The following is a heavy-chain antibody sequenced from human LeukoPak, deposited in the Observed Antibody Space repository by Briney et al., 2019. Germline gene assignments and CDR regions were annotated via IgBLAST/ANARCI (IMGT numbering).Heavy chain of an antibody. J-gene: IGHJ5*02. CDR1: GFTFSSYW. CDR3: ARDVSNYDFWSGYQSPGGFDP. CDR2: IKQDGSEK. D-gene: IGHD3-3*01. Sequence: HPGGSLRLSCAASGFTFSSYWMSWVRQAPGKGLEWVANIKQDGSEKYYVDSVKGRFTISRDNAKNSLYLQMNSLRAEDTAVYYCARDVSNYDFWSGYQSPGGFDPWGQGTLVTASS. V-gene: IGHV3-7*01.